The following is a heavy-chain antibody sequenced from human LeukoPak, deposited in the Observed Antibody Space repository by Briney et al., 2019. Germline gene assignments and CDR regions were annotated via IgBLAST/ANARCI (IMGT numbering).Heavy chain of an antibody. V-gene: IGHV4-34*01. CDR1: GGSFGGYY. CDR2: INHSGST. CDR3: ARMGGLAYVWGSYRYPFDY. D-gene: IGHD3-16*02. Sequence: PSETLSLTCAVYGGSFGGYYWSWIRQPPGKGLEWIGEINHSGSTNYNPSLKSRVTISVDTSKNQFSLKLSSVTAADTAVYYFARMGGLAYVWGSYRYPFDYWGQGTLVTVSS. J-gene: IGHJ4*02.